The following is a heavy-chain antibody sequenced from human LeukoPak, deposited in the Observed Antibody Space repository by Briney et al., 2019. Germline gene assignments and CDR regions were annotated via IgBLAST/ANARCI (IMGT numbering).Heavy chain of an antibody. CDR3: ARVNGGYYDGSGYYYAGTYYYGMDV. J-gene: IGHJ6*02. CDR1: GYTFTSYG. V-gene: IGHV1-18*01. CDR2: ISAYNGNT. Sequence: ASVKVSCKASGYTFTSYGISWVRQAPGQGLEWMGWISAYNGNTNYAQKLQGRVTMTTDTSTSTAYMELRSLRSDDTAVYYCARVNGGYYDGSGYYYAGTYYYGMDVWGQGTTVTVSS. D-gene: IGHD3-22*01.